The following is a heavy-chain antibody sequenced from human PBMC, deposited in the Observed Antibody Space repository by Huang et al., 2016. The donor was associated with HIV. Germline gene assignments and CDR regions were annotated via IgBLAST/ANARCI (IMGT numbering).Heavy chain of an antibody. CDR3: NKEKYSSNWYRQPRLENDALEI. D-gene: IGHD6-13*01. CDR2: IKSKADGVTT. V-gene: IGHV3-15*02. J-gene: IGHJ3*02. Sequence: EVQLVESWGPLVKSRRYLRHASVSFGLPFKVVWSSWGGKVTGKGLSLVGLIKSKADGVTTDYAASVKDRFLLKIDESRNMVYLHMNSRKTDYTAVYYCNKEKYSSNWYRQPRLENDALEIWGQGKMVTVSS. CDR1: GLPFKVVW.